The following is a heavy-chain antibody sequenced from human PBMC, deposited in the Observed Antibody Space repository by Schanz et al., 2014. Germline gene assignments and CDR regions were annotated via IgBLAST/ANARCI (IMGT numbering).Heavy chain of an antibody. J-gene: IGHJ4*02. Sequence: EVQLVESGGGLVKPGGSLRLSCGVSGFTASSHSMNWVRQAPGKGLEWVSFIYIGGNTYYADSVKGRFTIPRDNSKNTVYIQMNSLRAEDTAVYYCARGGPAYYFDDWGQGTLVTVSS. CDR2: IYIGGNT. CDR3: ARGGPAYYFDD. CDR1: GFTASSHS. V-gene: IGHV3-66*01.